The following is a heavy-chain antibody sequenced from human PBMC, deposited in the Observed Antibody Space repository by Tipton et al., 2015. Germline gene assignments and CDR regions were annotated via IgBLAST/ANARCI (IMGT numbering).Heavy chain of an antibody. Sequence: TLSLTCSVSGDSISSSNWWSWVRQPPGKGLEWIGEIHHGGSTNYNPSLKSRVTMSVDTSKNQFSLKLSSVTAADTAVYYCARLWLPYYGMDVWGQGTTVTVSS. CDR2: IHHGGST. CDR3: ARLWLPYYGMDV. CDR1: GDSISSSNW. J-gene: IGHJ6*02. V-gene: IGHV4-4*02. D-gene: IGHD5-18*01.